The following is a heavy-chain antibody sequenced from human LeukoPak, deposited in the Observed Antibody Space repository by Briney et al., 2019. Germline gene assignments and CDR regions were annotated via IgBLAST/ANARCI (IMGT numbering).Heavy chain of an antibody. CDR3: ARDQLLAPYYYYGMDG. CDR2: ISSSGSTI. D-gene: IGHD2-2*01. Sequence: GGSLRLSCAASGFTFSSYEMNWVRQAPGKGLEWVSYISSSGSTIYYADSVKGRFTISRDNAKNSLYLQMNSLRAEDTAVYYCARDQLLAPYYYYGMDGWGQGTTVTVSS. CDR1: GFTFSSYE. J-gene: IGHJ6*02. V-gene: IGHV3-48*03.